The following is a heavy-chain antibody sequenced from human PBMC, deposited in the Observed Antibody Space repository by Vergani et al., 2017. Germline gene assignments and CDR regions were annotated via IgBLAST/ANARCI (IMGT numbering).Heavy chain of an antibody. V-gene: IGHV4-34*01. CDR1: GGSFSGYY. CDR2: INHSGST. Sequence: QVQLQQWGAGLLKPSETLSLTCAVYGGSFSGYYWSWIRQPPGKGLEWIGEINHSGSTNYNPSLKSRVTISVDTSKNQFSLKLSSVTAADTAVYYCATSTGYNWNYGWFDPWGQGTLVTVSS. CDR3: ATSTGYNWNYGWFDP. J-gene: IGHJ5*02. D-gene: IGHD1-7*01.